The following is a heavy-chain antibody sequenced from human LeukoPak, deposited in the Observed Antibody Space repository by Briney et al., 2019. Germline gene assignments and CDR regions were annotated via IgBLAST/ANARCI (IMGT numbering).Heavy chain of an antibody. V-gene: IGHV3-13*01. CDR1: GFTFSSYD. CDR3: ARDLNYFGMDV. CDR2: IGTAGDT. Sequence: GGSLRLSCAASGFTFSSYDMHWVRHATGKGLEWVSAIGTAGDTYYPGSVKRRFPISRENAKNSLYLQMNSLRAGDTAVYYCARDLNYFGMDVWGQGTTVTVSS. J-gene: IGHJ6*02.